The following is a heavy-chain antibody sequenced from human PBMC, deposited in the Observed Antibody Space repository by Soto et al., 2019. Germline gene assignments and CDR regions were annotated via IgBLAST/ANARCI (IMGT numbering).Heavy chain of an antibody. Sequence: ETLSLTCAVYGGSFSGYYWSWIRQPPGKGLEWIGEINHSGSTNYNPSLKSRVTISVDTSKNQFSLKLSSVTAADTAVYYCARGRIAARPSDYWGQGTLVTVSS. CDR2: INHSGST. J-gene: IGHJ4*02. CDR1: GGSFSGYY. CDR3: ARGRIAARPSDY. D-gene: IGHD6-6*01. V-gene: IGHV4-34*01.